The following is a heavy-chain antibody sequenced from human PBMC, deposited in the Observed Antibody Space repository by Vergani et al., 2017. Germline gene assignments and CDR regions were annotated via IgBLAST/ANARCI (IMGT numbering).Heavy chain of an antibody. Sequence: EVQLLESGGDLVQPGGSLRLSCAASGFTFIMHAMSWVRQAPGKGLEWVSTLSASDRRTHYADSVKGRFTISRDISKNTLFLHMNSLRPEDTAVYYCAKVXRSEVAGTFGAFDIWGQGTMVTVSS. CDR3: AKVXRSEVAGTFGAFDI. V-gene: IGHV3-23*01. J-gene: IGHJ3*02. CDR1: GFTFIMHA. D-gene: IGHD6-19*01. CDR2: LSASDRRT.